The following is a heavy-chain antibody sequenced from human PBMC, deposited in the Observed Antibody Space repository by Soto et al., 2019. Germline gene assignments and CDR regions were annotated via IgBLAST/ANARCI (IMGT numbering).Heavy chain of an antibody. CDR2: IYPGDSDT. CDR1: GYSFTSYW. D-gene: IGHD6-13*01. Sequence: GESLKISCKGSGYSFTSYWIGWVRQMPGKGLGWMGIIYPGDSDTRYSPSFQGQVTISADKSISTAYLQWSSLKASDTAMYYCARHTTGIAAAGTSAFDIWGQGTMVTVSS. J-gene: IGHJ3*02. CDR3: ARHTTGIAAAGTSAFDI. V-gene: IGHV5-51*01.